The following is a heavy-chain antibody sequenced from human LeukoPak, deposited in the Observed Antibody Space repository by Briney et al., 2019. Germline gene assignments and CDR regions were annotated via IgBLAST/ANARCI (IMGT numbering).Heavy chain of an antibody. Sequence: PGGSLRLSCAASGFTFSSYAMNWVRQAPGKGLEWVSVIYSGGSTDYADSVKGRFSISRDNSKNTLYLQMNSLRAEDTAVYYCARGLGSVVDYWGQGTLVTVSS. V-gene: IGHV3-66*01. CDR1: GFTFSSYA. CDR2: IYSGGST. J-gene: IGHJ4*02. D-gene: IGHD6-19*01. CDR3: ARGLGSVVDY.